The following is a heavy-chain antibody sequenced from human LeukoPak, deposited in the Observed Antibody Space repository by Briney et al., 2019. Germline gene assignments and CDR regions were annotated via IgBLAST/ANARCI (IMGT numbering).Heavy chain of an antibody. CDR1: GGTFSSYA. CDR2: IIPIFGTA. Sequence: ASVKVSCKASGGTFSSYAISWVRQAPGQGLEWMGGIIPIFGTANYAQKFQGRVTITADESTSTANMELSSLRSEDTAVYYCARDGYSYGYSGFDYWGQGTLVTVSS. V-gene: IGHV1-69*13. D-gene: IGHD5-18*01. CDR3: ARDGYSYGYSGFDY. J-gene: IGHJ4*02.